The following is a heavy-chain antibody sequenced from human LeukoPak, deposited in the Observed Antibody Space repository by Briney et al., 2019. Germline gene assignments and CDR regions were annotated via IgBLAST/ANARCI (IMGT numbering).Heavy chain of an antibody. J-gene: IGHJ4*02. V-gene: IGHV3-7*01. Sequence: PGGSLRLSCAASGFTFSNFWMTWVRQAPGKGLEWVANIQHDGSGEFYVDSVKGRSTISRDNARNLLFLQMDSLRVEDSAVYYCARDPLRRFDYWGQGTQDTVSS. CDR3: ARDPLRRFDY. D-gene: IGHD6-6*01. CDR2: IQHDGSGE. CDR1: GFTFSNFW.